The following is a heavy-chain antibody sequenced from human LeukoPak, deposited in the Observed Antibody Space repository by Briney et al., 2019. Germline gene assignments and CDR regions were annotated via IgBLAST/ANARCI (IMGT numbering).Heavy chain of an antibody. CDR1: GFTVSSNS. CDR3: ARDFYRSYWIDY. CDR2: IYSDNT. J-gene: IGHJ4*02. Sequence: GGSLRLSCTVSGFTVSSNSMSWVRQAPGKGLEWVSFIYSDNTHYSDSVKGRFTISRDNAKNSLYLQMNSLRAEDTAVYYCARDFYRSYWIDYWGQGTLVTVSS. V-gene: IGHV3-53*01. D-gene: IGHD1-26*01.